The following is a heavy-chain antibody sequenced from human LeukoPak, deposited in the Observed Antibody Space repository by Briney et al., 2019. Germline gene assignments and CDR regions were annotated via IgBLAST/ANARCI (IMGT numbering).Heavy chain of an antibody. CDR1: GGSISSSSYY. CDR3: AGGGSSTWIGP. Sequence: SETLSLTCTVSGGSISSSSYYWGWIRQPPGKGLEWIGSIYYSGSTYYNPSLKSRVTISVDTSKNQFSLKLSSVTAADTAVYYCAGGGSSTWIGPWGQGTLVTVSS. V-gene: IGHV4-39*07. J-gene: IGHJ5*02. CDR2: IYYSGST. D-gene: IGHD6-6*01.